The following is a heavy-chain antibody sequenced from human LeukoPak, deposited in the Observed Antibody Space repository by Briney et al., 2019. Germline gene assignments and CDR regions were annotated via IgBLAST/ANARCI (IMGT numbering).Heavy chain of an antibody. Sequence: SQTLSLTCIVSGGSISSGGYYWSWIRQHPGKGLEWIGYIYYSGSTYYNPSLKSRVTISVDTSKNQFSLKLSSVTAADTAVYYCARERIMITFGGVIVTPSYFDYWGQGTLVTVSS. CDR1: GGSISSGGYY. V-gene: IGHV4-31*03. CDR2: IYYSGST. J-gene: IGHJ4*02. D-gene: IGHD3-16*02. CDR3: ARERIMITFGGVIVTPSYFDY.